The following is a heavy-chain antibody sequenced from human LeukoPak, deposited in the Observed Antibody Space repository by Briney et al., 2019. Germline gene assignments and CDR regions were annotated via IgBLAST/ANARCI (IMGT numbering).Heavy chain of an antibody. D-gene: IGHD3-22*01. Sequence: GSSVKVSCKASGGTFNSYAISWVRQAPGQGLEWMGRIIPIFGTANYAQKFQGRVTVTTDESTSTAYMELSSLRSEDTAVYYCARDWTPYYYDSSGSSGYFDYWGQGTLVTVSS. V-gene: IGHV1-69*05. CDR2: IIPIFGTA. CDR3: ARDWTPYYYDSSGSSGYFDY. J-gene: IGHJ4*02. CDR1: GGTFNSYA.